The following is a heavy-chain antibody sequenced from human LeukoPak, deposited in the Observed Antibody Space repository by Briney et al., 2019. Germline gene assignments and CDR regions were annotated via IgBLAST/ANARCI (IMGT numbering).Heavy chain of an antibody. V-gene: IGHV4-39*07. CDR2: IYYSGST. D-gene: IGHD3-22*01. J-gene: IGHJ4*02. CDR3: AKQSMPYYDSSGYHTDY. Sequence: PSETLSLTCTVSGDSVSSSNYYWGWIRQPPGKGLEWIGSIYYSGSTYYNPSLKSRVTISVDTSKNQFSLKLTSVTAADTAVYYCAKQSMPYYDSSGYHTDYWGQGTLVTVSS. CDR1: GDSVSSSNYY.